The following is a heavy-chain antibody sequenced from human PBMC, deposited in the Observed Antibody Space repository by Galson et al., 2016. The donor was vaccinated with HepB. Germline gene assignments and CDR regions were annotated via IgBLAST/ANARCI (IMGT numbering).Heavy chain of an antibody. CDR3: ARPGYNILTGYYNPYFDY. CDR2: INAAYTNT. V-gene: IGHV1-3*01. CDR1: GYTFTSYE. Sequence: SVKVSCKAPGYTFTSYEMHWVRQAPGQRLEWMGWINAAYTNTKYSEKFQGRVTFTSDTSASTAFMELSTLRSDDTAVYYCARPGYNILTGYYNPYFDYWGQGTLVTVSS. D-gene: IGHD3-9*01. J-gene: IGHJ4*02.